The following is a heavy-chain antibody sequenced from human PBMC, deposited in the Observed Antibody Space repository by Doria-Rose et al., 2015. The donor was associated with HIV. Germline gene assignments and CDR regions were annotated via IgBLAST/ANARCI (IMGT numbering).Heavy chain of an antibody. V-gene: IGHV4-31*03. CDR3: ARMGSYRELDY. CDR2: TYYTGTS. Sequence: QVQLQESGPGLLKPSETLSLTCSVSGASVSSRGYYWNWIRQVPGKGLESLGYTYYTGTSDYSPSLKSRLNMAVDTSKNQFSLKLSFVTVADTAVYYCARMGSYRELDYWGQGALVIGSA. CDR1: GASVSSRGYY. D-gene: IGHD3-3*01. J-gene: IGHJ4*02.